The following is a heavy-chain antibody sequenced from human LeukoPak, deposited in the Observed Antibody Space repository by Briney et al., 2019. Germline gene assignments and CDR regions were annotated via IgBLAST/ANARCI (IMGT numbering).Heavy chain of an antibody. J-gene: IGHJ4*02. Sequence: GGSLRLSCAASGFSVSRNYMTWVRQAPGEGLEWVSLIYSGGSTSYADSVKGRFTISRDNSKNTLYLQMNSLRAEDTAVYYCARKTDHQTGGDYWGQGTVITVSS. CDR3: ARKTDHQTGGDY. D-gene: IGHD1-1*01. CDR2: IYSGGST. CDR1: GFSVSRNY. V-gene: IGHV3-66*01.